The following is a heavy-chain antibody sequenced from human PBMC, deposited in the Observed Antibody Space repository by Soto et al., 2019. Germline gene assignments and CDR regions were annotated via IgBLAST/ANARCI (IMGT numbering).Heavy chain of an antibody. V-gene: IGHV3-11*01. J-gene: IGHJ6*02. CDR2: ITFSGNTV. CDR3: ARVSWREKYGMDV. Sequence: PGGSLRLSCAASGFTFSDSYMSWIRQAPGKGLEWISYITFSGNTVYYADSLKGRFTISRDNAKNSLYLQMNRLRAEDTAVYYCARVSWREKYGMDVWGQGPTVTVSS. CDR1: GFTFSDSY.